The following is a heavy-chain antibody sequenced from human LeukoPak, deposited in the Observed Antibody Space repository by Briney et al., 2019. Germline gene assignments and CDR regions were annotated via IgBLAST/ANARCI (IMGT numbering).Heavy chain of an antibody. V-gene: IGHV4-30-2*01. J-gene: IGHJ3*02. D-gene: IGHD3-3*01. CDR1: GGSISSGGYY. CDR3: ARDPPPSTYYDFWSGYYSARDAFDI. Sequence: SQTLSLTCTVSGGSISSGGYYWSWIRQPPGKGLEWIGYIYHSGSTYYNPSLKSRVTISVDRSKNQFSLKLSSVTAADTAVYYCARDPPPSTYYDFWSGYYSARDAFDIWGQGTMVTVSS. CDR2: IYHSGST.